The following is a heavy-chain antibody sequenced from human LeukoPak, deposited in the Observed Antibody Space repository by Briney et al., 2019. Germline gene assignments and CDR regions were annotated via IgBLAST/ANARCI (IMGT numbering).Heavy chain of an antibody. CDR2: ISAYNGNT. CDR1: GGTFSSYA. J-gene: IGHJ6*02. V-gene: IGHV1-18*01. CDR3: ARDHLSGYYYYGMDV. Sequence: ASVKVSCKASGGTFSSYAISWVRQAPGQGLEWMGWISAYNGNTNYAQKLQGRVTMTTDTSTSTAYMELRSLRSDDTAVYYCARDHLSGYYYYGMDVWGQGTTVTVSS.